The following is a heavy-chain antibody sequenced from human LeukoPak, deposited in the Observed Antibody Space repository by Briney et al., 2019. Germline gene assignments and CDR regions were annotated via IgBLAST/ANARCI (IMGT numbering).Heavy chain of an antibody. J-gene: IGHJ1*01. V-gene: IGHV3-30-3*01. CDR1: GFSLSSYA. D-gene: IGHD2-21*02. Sequence: PGGSLRLSCAASGFSLSSYAMHWVRQAPGKGVEWVAIISYDGTKEYYGDSVKGRFTISRDNSKNTVYLQMNSLRAEDTAVYYCARGGHIVVVTSGVLAEYFQHWGQGTLVTVSS. CDR3: ARGGHIVVVTSGVLAEYFQH. CDR2: ISYDGTKE.